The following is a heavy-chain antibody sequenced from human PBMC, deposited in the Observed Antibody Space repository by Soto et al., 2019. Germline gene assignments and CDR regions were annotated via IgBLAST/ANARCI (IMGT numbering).Heavy chain of an antibody. D-gene: IGHD5-12*01. V-gene: IGHV4-31*03. CDR2: IYYSGST. CDR3: ARARLRAVYAFDF. J-gene: IGHJ3*01. CDR1: GGSINSGAYY. Sequence: QVQLQESGPGLVNPSQTLSLTCTVSGGSINSGAYYWSWVRQHPGKGLEWIGYIYYSGSTYFSPSLKSRLTISIDTSKNQLSLKLSSVTAADTAMYYCARARLRAVYAFDFWGQGTMVTVSS.